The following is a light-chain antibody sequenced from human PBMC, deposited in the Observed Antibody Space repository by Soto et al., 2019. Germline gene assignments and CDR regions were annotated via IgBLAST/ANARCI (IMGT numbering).Light chain of an antibody. CDR1: QSVSSY. CDR2: DAS. Sequence: VMQQSLATVSVSPGERSTLSCRASQSVSSYLAWYQQKPGQAPRLLIYDASNRATGIPDRFSGSGSGTDFTLTISRLEPEDFAVYYCQQYGSSPLTFGRGTKVDIK. V-gene: IGKV3-20*01. CDR3: QQYGSSPLT. J-gene: IGKJ4*01.